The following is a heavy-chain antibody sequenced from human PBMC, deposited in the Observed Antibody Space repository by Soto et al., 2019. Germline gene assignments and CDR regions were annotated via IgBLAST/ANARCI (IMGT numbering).Heavy chain of an antibody. J-gene: IGHJ4*02. V-gene: IGHV3-43D*04. CDR3: AKGGGYTYGLFDY. Sequence: GGSLRLSCAASGFPFDDYAMHWVRQAPGKGLEWVSFISWDGDITYYADSVKGRFTISRDNSKSSLYLQMNSLRGEDTAFYYCAKGGGYTYGLFDYWGQGTQVTVSS. CDR2: ISWDGDIT. CDR1: GFPFDDYA. D-gene: IGHD5-18*01.